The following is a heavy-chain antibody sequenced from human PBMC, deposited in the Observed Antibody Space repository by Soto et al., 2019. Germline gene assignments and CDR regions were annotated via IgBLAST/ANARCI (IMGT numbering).Heavy chain of an antibody. CDR3: AREPTIFGVVITGYYYYYGMDA. Sequence: SQTLSLTCAISGDSVSSNSAAWNWIRQSPSRGLEWLGRTYYRSKWYNDYAVSVKSRITINPDTSKNQFSLQLNSVTPEDTAVYYCAREPTIFGVVITGYYYYYGMDAWAQGTTVTVSS. CDR2: TYYRSKWYN. D-gene: IGHD3-3*01. V-gene: IGHV6-1*01. J-gene: IGHJ6*02. CDR1: GDSVSSNSAA.